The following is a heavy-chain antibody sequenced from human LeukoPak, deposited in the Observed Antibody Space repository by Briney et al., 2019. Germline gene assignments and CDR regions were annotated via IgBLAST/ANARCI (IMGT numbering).Heavy chain of an antibody. CDR2: IGAYNGDT. D-gene: IGHD2-15*01. Sequence: RASVKVSCKPSGYTFTSFGISWVRQAPGQGLEWVGWIGAYNGDTNYAQKFQGRVTMTTDTSTSTAYMDLRSLRSDDTAVYYCTRDHCRGDNCPSFDYWGQGTLVTVSS. CDR1: GYTFTSFG. CDR3: TRDHCRGDNCPSFDY. V-gene: IGHV1-18*04. J-gene: IGHJ4*02.